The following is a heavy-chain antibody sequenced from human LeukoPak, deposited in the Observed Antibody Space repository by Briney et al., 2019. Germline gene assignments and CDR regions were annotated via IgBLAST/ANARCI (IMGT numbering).Heavy chain of an antibody. D-gene: IGHD4-11*01. J-gene: IGHJ4*02. CDR2: ISYDGRNK. CDR1: GFPANTYA. CDR3: ARDAYRDRYFDY. V-gene: IGHV3-30*04. Sequence: GRSLRLSCAASGFPANTYAFHWVRQAPGKGLEWVAVISYDGRNKNYAESVKGRFTISRDNSNNTLYLQMDSLRVEDTAVYFCARDAYRDRYFDYWGQGTLVTVSS.